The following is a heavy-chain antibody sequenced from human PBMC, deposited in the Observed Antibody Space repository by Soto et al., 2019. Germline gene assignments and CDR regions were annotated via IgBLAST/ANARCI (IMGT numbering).Heavy chain of an antibody. CDR3: AKYHGAYYFYYYMDV. D-gene: IGHD2-2*01. V-gene: IGHV3-23*01. CDR1: GFTFSSYA. Sequence: EVQLLESGGGLGQPGGSLRLSCAASGFTFSSYAMSWVRQAPGKGLEWVSAIVGGGGNTNYADSVKGRFTISRDNSKNTLYLQLSSLRAEDTAIYYCAKYHGAYYFYYYMDVWGKRTTVTVSS. CDR2: IVGGGGNT. J-gene: IGHJ6*03.